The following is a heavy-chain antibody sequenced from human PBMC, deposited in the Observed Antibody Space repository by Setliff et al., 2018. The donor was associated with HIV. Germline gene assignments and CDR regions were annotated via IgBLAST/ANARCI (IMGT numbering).Heavy chain of an antibody. D-gene: IGHD5-18*01. V-gene: IGHV4-61*02. CDR1: GSSISSGSHY. CDR3: ARSYSYGYNWFDP. J-gene: IGHJ5*02. CDR2: IYTSGST. Sequence: TLSLTCTVSGSSISSGSHYWSWIRQPAGKGLEWIGRIYTSGSTNYNPSLKSRVTISVDTSKNQFSLKLSSVTAADTAVYYCARSYSYGYNWFDPWGQGTLVTVSS.